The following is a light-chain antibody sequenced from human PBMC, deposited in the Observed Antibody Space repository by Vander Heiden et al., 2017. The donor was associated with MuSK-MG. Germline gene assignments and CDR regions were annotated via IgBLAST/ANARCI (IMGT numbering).Light chain of an antibody. J-gene: IGKJ1*01. CDR3: QQYYNWWT. Sequence: EIVMTQSPATLSVSPGERATLSCRASQSVSSNLAWYQQKPGQAPRLLIYGAFTRATGISARFSASGSGTEFTLTISSLQSEDFAVYYCQQYYNWWTFGQGTKVEIK. CDR1: QSVSSN. CDR2: GAF. V-gene: IGKV3-15*01.